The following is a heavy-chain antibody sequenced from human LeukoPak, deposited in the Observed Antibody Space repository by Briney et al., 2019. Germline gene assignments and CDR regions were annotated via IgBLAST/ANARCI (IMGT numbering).Heavy chain of an antibody. CDR2: IYYSRTT. CDR1: GGSITNFY. Sequence: SETLSLTCTVSGGSITNFYGGWIRQPPGKGLELIGYIYYSRTTNYSPSLKSRVSISVDTSKKQFSLKLSSVTAADTAVYYCARSPGGGFDIWGQGTMVTVSS. D-gene: IGHD2-15*01. CDR3: ARSPGGGFDI. V-gene: IGHV4-59*01. J-gene: IGHJ3*02.